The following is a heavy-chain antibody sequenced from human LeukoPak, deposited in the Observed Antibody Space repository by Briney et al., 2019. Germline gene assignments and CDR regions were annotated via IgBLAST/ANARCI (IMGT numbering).Heavy chain of an antibody. CDR3: AKDAYDILTGYLGY. J-gene: IGHJ4*02. CDR2: ISWNSGSI. D-gene: IGHD3-9*01. Sequence: GRSLRLSCAGSGFTFDEYAMHWVRQAPGKGLEWVSGISWNSGSIGYADSVKGRFTISRDNAKNSLYLQMNSLRAEDTALYYCAKDAYDILTGYLGYWGQGTLVTVSS. V-gene: IGHV3-9*01. CDR1: GFTFDEYA.